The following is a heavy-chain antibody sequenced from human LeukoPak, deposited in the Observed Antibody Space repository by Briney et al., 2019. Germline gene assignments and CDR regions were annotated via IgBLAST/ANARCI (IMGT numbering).Heavy chain of an antibody. CDR3: ARVFRSDYGIDY. CDR1: GGSISSDY. CDR2: ISDSGST. Sequence: SETLSLTCTVSGGSISSDYWSWIRQPPGKGLEWIGYISDSGSTNHNPSLKSRVIISVDTSKNQFSLKLGYVTAADTAVYYCARVFRSDYGIDYWGQGTLVTVSS. V-gene: IGHV4-59*01. J-gene: IGHJ4*02. D-gene: IGHD4-17*01.